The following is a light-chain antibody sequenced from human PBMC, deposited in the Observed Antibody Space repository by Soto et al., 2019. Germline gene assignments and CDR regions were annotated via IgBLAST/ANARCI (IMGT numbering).Light chain of an antibody. CDR2: DVS. CDR1: SSDVGGYNY. V-gene: IGLV2-14*01. Sequence: QSALTQPASVSGSPGQSITISFTGTSSDVGGYNYVSWYQQHPGKAPKLMIYDVSNRPSGVSNRYSGSKSGNTASLTISGIQTEDEADYYCSSYTGSSTLYVFGTGTKLTVL. CDR3: SSYTGSSTLYV. J-gene: IGLJ1*01.